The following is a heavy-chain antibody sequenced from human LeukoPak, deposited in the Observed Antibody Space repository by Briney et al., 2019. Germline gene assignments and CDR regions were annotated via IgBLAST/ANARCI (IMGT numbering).Heavy chain of an antibody. V-gene: IGHV4-4*07. CDR2: IYISGFT. CDR1: GGSMDNYY. J-gene: IGHJ4*02. Sequence: SETLSLTCTVSGGSMDNYYWSWIRQAAGQGLEWIGRIYISGFTNYRPSLKGRVTMSVDTSRNQFSLKLTYVTAADTAVYYCARGYGDLPFDYWGQGTLVTVSS. CDR3: ARGYGDLPFDY. D-gene: IGHD4-17*01.